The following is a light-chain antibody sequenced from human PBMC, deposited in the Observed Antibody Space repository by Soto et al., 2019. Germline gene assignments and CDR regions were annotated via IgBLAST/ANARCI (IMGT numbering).Light chain of an antibody. J-gene: IGLJ1*01. CDR1: SSDVGGYNY. CDR2: EVS. Sequence: QSVLTQPASVSGSPGQSITIPCTGTSSDVGGYNYVSWYQQHPGKAPKLMIYEVSNRPSGVSNRFSGSKSGNTASLTISGLQAEDEADYYCSPYTSSSTPYVFGTGTKVTVL. V-gene: IGLV2-14*01. CDR3: SPYTSSSTPYV.